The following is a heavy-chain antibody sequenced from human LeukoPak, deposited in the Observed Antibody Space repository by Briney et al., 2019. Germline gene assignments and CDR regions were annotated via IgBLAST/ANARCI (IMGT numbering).Heavy chain of an antibody. CDR1: GGYISYN. Sequence: SETLSLTCTVYGGYISYNWNWIRQPPGKGLEWIGFIYYSGTTSYNPSLKTRVTISIDTSKNQFSLMLSSVTAADTAVYYCARVLRPMATQYYFDYWGQGTLVTVSS. J-gene: IGHJ4*02. V-gene: IGHV4-59*01. D-gene: IGHD5-24*01. CDR2: IYYSGTT. CDR3: ARVLRPMATQYYFDY.